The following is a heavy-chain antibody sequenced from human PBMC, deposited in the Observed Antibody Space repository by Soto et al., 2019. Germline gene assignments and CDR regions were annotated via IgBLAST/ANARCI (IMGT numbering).Heavy chain of an antibody. V-gene: IGHV4-30-2*01. D-gene: IGHD3-22*01. CDR2: IYHSGGT. CDR1: GGSISSGGYS. CDR3: AAATYFYDSSGYYPFDY. J-gene: IGHJ4*02. Sequence: SETLSLTCAVSGGSISSGGYSWSWIRQPPGKGLEWIGYIYHSGGTYYNPSLKSRVTISVDTSKNQFSLKLSSVTAADTAVYYCAAATYFYDSSGYYPFDYWGQGTLVTVSS.